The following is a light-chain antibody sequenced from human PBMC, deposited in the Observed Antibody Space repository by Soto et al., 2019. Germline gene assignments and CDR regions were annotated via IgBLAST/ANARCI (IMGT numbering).Light chain of an antibody. CDR1: QSISSY. J-gene: IGKJ1*01. V-gene: IGKV1-39*01. CDR2: AAS. Sequence: DIQMPQSPSSLSASVKDRHTITCRASQSISSYLNWYQQKPGKAPKLLIYAASSLQSGVPSRFRGSGSGTDFTLTISSLQPEDFATYYCQQSYSWTFGQGTKVDIK. CDR3: QQSYSWT.